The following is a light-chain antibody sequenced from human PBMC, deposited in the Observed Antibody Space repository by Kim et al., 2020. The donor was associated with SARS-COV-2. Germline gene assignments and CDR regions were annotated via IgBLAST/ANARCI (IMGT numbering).Light chain of an antibody. Sequence: EIVLTQVPATLSLSPGERATLSCRASQTISTFLHWYQHKPGQAPRLVMYDVSNRATGVPARFSGSGSGTDFTLTIGSLEPEDFAVYYYQQSSDWPLTFGGGTKVEIK. CDR1: QTISTF. CDR3: QQSSDWPLT. V-gene: IGKV3-11*01. J-gene: IGKJ4*01. CDR2: DVS.